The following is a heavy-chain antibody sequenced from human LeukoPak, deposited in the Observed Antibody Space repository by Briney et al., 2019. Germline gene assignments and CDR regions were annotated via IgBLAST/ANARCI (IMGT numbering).Heavy chain of an antibody. CDR2: ISYDGSNK. CDR1: GFTFSSYA. J-gene: IGHJ4*02. D-gene: IGHD2-2*01. V-gene: IGHV3-30-3*02. CDR3: AKRQGSYQLPAGGFDY. Sequence: GRSLRLSCAASGFTFSSYAMHWVRQAPGKGLEWVAVISYDGSNKYYADSVKGRFTISRDNSKNTLYLQMNSLRAEDTAVYYCAKRQGSYQLPAGGFDYWGQGTLVTVSS.